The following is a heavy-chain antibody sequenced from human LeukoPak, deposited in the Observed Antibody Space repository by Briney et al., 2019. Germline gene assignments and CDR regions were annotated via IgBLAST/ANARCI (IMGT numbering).Heavy chain of an antibody. Sequence: SETLSLTCTVPGGSVRPYFWNWIRQSPGKGLEWLAFIDYSGSTSYNPSLNSRATISTDTSKSQFSLRLSSVTAADTAVYYCTRGSGTTGTIYMDVWGKGITVTVSS. CDR1: GGSVRPYF. V-gene: IGHV4-59*02. J-gene: IGHJ6*03. CDR2: IDYSGST. CDR3: TRGSGTTGTIYMDV. D-gene: IGHD1-1*01.